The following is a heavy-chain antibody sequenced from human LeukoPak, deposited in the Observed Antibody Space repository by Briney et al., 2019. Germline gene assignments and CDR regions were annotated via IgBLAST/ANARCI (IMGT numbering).Heavy chain of an antibody. CDR2: IYYSGST. CDR3: ARYGDYYYYGMDV. D-gene: IGHD4-17*01. J-gene: IGHJ6*02. V-gene: IGHV4-39*01. Sequence: SGTLSLTCTVSGGSISSSSYYWGWIRQPPGKGLEWIGSIYYSGSTYYNPSLKSRVTISVDTSKNQFSLKLSSVTAADTAVYYCARYGDYYYYGMDVWGQGTTVTVSS. CDR1: GGSISSSSYY.